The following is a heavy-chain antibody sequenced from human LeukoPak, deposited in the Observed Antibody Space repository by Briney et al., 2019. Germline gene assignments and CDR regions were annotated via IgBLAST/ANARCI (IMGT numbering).Heavy chain of an antibody. D-gene: IGHD2-15*01. CDR3: ATLLRHGGTSAAGY. J-gene: IGHJ4*02. Sequence: GEALKISWKGSGYSFTSYWIGWVRQMPGKGLEGMGIIYPGDSETRYSPSFQGQVTISADKSISTAYLQWSSLKASDTAMYYCATLLRHGGTSAAGYWGQGTLVTVSS. CDR2: IYPGDSET. CDR1: GYSFTSYW. V-gene: IGHV5-51*01.